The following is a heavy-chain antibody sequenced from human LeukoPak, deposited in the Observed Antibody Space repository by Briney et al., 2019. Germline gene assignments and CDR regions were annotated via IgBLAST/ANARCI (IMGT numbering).Heavy chain of an antibody. CDR3: ARDLSLTYYPDAFDI. J-gene: IGHJ3*02. CDR2: IYYSGST. D-gene: IGHD3-10*01. Sequence: SETLSLTCTVAGGSISSYYWSWIRQPPGKGLEWIGYIYYSGSTNYNPSLKSRVTISVDTSKNQFSLKLSSVTAADTAVYYCARDLSLTYYPDAFDIWGQGTMVTVSS. V-gene: IGHV4-59*01. CDR1: GGSISSYY.